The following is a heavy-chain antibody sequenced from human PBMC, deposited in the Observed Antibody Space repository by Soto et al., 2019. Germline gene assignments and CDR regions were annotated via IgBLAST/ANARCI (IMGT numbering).Heavy chain of an antibody. D-gene: IGHD1-1*01. CDR1: DDFISSYY. V-gene: IGHV4-4*07. J-gene: IGHJ6*02. CDR2: VSTNGAT. CDR3: ATGTTGQHYYYGMDV. Sequence: SETLFLTCTVSDDFISSYYWNWIRQPAGKGLEWIGRVSTNGATNYNPSLESRVTMTEDTSTDTAYMELSSLRSEDTAVYYCATGTTGQHYYYGMDVWGQGTTVTVSS.